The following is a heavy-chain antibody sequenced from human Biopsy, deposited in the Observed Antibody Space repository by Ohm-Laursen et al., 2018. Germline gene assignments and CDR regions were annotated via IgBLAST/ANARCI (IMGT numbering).Heavy chain of an antibody. J-gene: IGHJ4*02. Sequence: SSVKVSCKASGGTFINYAISWARQAPGQGLGWMGGIIPMFGTANYAQMFQGRVTISADESTSTSYMELSSLTTEDTAIYYCARGPHSGSHSCFDYWGRGTLVTVSS. CDR1: GGTFINYA. CDR2: IIPMFGTA. V-gene: IGHV1-69*01. D-gene: IGHD1-26*01. CDR3: ARGPHSGSHSCFDY.